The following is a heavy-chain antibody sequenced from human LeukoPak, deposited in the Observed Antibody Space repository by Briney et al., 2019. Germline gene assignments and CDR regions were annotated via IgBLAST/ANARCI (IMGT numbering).Heavy chain of an antibody. V-gene: IGHV3-30*01. Sequence: PGGSLRLSCAASGFTFSSYAMHWVRQAPGKGLEWVAVISYDGSNKYYADSVKGRFTISRDNSKNTLYLQMNSLRAEDTAVYYCAKSGSSTYYYYYYMDVWGKGTTVTVS. D-gene: IGHD1-26*01. J-gene: IGHJ6*03. CDR2: ISYDGSNK. CDR3: AKSGSSTYYYYYYMDV. CDR1: GFTFSSYA.